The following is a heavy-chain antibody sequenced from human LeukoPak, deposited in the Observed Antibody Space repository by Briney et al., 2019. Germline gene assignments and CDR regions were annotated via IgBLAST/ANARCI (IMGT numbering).Heavy chain of an antibody. J-gene: IGHJ4*02. D-gene: IGHD5-18*01. CDR3: ARDRQDTAMVTFNY. V-gene: IGHV1-2*02. CDR1: GYTFTDLY. Sequence: ASVKVSCKASGYTFTDLYIHWVRQAPGQGLEWMGWINPNSGGTNYAQKFQGRVTMTRDTSISTAYMELSRLRSDDTAVYYCARDRQDTAMVTFNYWGQGTLVTVSS. CDR2: INPNSGGT.